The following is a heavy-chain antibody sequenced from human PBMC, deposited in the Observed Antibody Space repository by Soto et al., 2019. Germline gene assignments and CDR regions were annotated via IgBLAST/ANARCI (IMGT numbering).Heavy chain of an antibody. Sequence: ASVKVSCKASGYTFTSYGISWVRQAPGQGLEWMGWISAYSGNTNYAQKLQGRVTMTTDTSTSTAYMELRSLRSDDTAVYYCARVLGTTGPEYFQHWGQGTLVTVSS. CDR2: ISAYSGNT. J-gene: IGHJ1*01. V-gene: IGHV1-18*01. D-gene: IGHD1-7*01. CDR3: ARVLGTTGPEYFQH. CDR1: GYTFTSYG.